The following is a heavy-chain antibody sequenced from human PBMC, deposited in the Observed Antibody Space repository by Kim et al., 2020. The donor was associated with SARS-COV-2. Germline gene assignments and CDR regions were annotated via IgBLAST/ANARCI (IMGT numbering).Heavy chain of an antibody. CDR1: GGTFSSYA. CDR3: ARERRYYYDSSGNDAFDI. CDR2: IIPIFGTA. V-gene: IGHV1-69*13. Sequence: SVKVSCKASGGTFSSYAISWVRQAPGQGLEWMGGIIPIFGTANYAQKFQGRVTITADESTSTAYMELSSLRSEDTAVYYCARERRYYYDSSGNDAFDIWGQGTMVTVSS. J-gene: IGHJ3*02. D-gene: IGHD3-22*01.